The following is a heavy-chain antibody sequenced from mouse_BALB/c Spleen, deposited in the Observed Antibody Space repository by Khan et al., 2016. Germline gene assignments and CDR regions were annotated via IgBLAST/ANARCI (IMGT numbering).Heavy chain of an antibody. D-gene: IGHD1-3*01. Sequence: VELVESGPGLVAPSQSLSITCTVSGFSLTSYGVHWVRQPPGKGLEWLGVIWAGGSTNYNSALMSRLSISKDTSKSQVFLKMNSLQTYDTAMYYCARLEDIWGQGTTLTVSS. CDR1: GFSLTSYG. V-gene: IGHV2-9*02. J-gene: IGHJ2*01. CDR3: ARLEDI. CDR2: IWAGGST.